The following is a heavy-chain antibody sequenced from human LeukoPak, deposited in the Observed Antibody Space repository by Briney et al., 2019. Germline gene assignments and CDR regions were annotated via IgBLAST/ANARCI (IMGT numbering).Heavy chain of an antibody. CDR3: AKRSGSPHNFDY. J-gene: IGHJ4*02. Sequence: GGSLRLSCEASGFTFHEHGMGWVRQAPGQGLEWVSLISGDGDTKHYAGSVRGRFTVSRDNSENFLFLQLNSLRSEDTALYFCAKRSGSPHNFDYWGQGAQVPVSS. D-gene: IGHD1-1*01. V-gene: IGHV3-43*02. CDR1: GFTFHEHG. CDR2: ISGDGDTK.